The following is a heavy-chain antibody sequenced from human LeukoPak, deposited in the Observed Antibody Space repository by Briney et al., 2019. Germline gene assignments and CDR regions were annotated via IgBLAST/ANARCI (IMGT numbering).Heavy chain of an antibody. CDR3: TTDPCMVVLSR. V-gene: IGHV3-15*01. CDR2: INSKTDAGTT. Sequence: GGSLTLTCAASGFTFSNSWMSWVRQAPGKGLEWVGRINSKTDAGTTDYAAPVKGRFTMSRDDSKNTLSLQRNSLKAEDTDVYYCTTDPCMVVLSRWGQGTLVTVSS. J-gene: IGHJ4*02. CDR1: GFTFSNSW. D-gene: IGHD2-2*01.